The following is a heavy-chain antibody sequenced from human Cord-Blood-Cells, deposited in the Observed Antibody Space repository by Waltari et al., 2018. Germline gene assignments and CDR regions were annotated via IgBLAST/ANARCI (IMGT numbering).Heavy chain of an antibody. Sequence: QVQLQESGPGLVKPPETLSLTCTVSVGSSSSHYWRWIRQPPGKGLEWIGYIYYSGSTNYNPSLKSRVTISVDTSKNQFSLKLSSVTAADTAVYYCARGSSGSYYAFDIWGQGTMVTVSS. V-gene: IGHV4-59*11. D-gene: IGHD1-26*01. J-gene: IGHJ3*02. CDR1: VGSSSSHY. CDR2: IYYSGST. CDR3: ARGSSGSYYAFDI.